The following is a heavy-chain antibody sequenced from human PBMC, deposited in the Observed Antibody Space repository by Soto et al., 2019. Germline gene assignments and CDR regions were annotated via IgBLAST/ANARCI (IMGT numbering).Heavy chain of an antibody. V-gene: IGHV4-31*03. CDR3: ARSKGYYDSSGYYFDY. CDR1: GGSISSGGYY. Sequence: QVQLQESGPGLVKPSQTLSLTCTVSGGSISSGGYYWSWIRQHPGKGLEWIGYIYYSGSTYYNPSLRRRVTISVDTSRNQFSLKLSSVTAADTAVYYCARSKGYYDSSGYYFDYWGQGTLVTVSS. D-gene: IGHD3-22*01. CDR2: IYYSGST. J-gene: IGHJ4*02.